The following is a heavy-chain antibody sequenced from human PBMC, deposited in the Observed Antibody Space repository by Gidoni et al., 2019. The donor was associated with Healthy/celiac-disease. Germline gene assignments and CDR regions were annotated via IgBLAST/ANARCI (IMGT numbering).Heavy chain of an antibody. D-gene: IGHD1-26*01. Sequence: QLQLQESGPGLVKPSATLSLTCTVSGGSIRISSYYWGWIRQPPGKGLEWIGSIYYSGSTYYNPSLKSRVTISVDTSKNQFSLKLSSVTAADTAVYYCARVVGVGATLPDNDAFDIWGQGTMVTVSS. J-gene: IGHJ3*02. CDR2: IYYSGST. V-gene: IGHV4-39*07. CDR1: GGSIRISSYY. CDR3: ARVVGVGATLPDNDAFDI.